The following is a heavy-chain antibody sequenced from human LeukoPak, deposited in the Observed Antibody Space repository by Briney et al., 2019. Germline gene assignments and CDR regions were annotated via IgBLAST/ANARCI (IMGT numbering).Heavy chain of an antibody. Sequence: GGSLRLSCAASGFTFSSYWMSWVRQAPGKGLEWVANIKQDGSEKYYVDSVKGRFTISRDNAKNSLYLQMNSLRAEDTAVYYCARAAPLIRWWIPALLDPLARSAGYYMDVWGKGTTVTVSS. D-gene: IGHD2-2*02. CDR1: GFTFSSYW. V-gene: IGHV3-7*01. J-gene: IGHJ6*03. CDR3: ARAAPLIRWWIPALLDPLARSAGYYMDV. CDR2: IKQDGSEK.